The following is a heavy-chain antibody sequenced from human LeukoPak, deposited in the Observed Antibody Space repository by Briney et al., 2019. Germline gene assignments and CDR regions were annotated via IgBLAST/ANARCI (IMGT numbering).Heavy chain of an antibody. D-gene: IGHD3-22*01. CDR1: GGSFSGYY. CDR2: INHSGST. CDR3: ARGLDYYDSSGYRLPALGY. V-gene: IGHV4-34*01. J-gene: IGHJ4*02. Sequence: SETLSLTCAVYGGSFSGYYWSWIRQPPGKGLEWIGEINHSGSTSYNSSLKSRVTISVDTSKNQFSLKLTSVTAADTAVYYCARGLDYYDSSGYRLPALGYWGQGTLVTVPS.